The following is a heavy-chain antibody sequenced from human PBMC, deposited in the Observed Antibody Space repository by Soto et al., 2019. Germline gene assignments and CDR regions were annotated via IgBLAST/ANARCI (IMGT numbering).Heavy chain of an antibody. CDR2: IYYNGST. J-gene: IGHJ4*02. D-gene: IGHD1-1*01. CDR3: AKSVYNWNDGFFDY. CDR1: GGSISSYY. Sequence: SETLSLTCTVSGGSISSYYWSWIRQPPGKGLEWIGYIYYNGSTNYNPSLKSRVTISVDTSKNQFSLKLSSVTAADTAVYYCAKSVYNWNDGFFDYWGQGTLVTVSS. V-gene: IGHV4-59*01.